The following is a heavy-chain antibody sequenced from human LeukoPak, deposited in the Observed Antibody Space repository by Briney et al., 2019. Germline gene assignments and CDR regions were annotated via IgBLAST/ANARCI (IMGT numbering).Heavy chain of an antibody. CDR2: ISSSGSTI. J-gene: IGHJ4*02. Sequence: GGSLRLSCAASGFTFSDYYMSWIRQAPGKGLEWVSYISSSGSTIYYADSVKGRFTISRGNAKNSLYLQMNSLRAEDTAVYYCAREVRSAHYFDYWGQGTLVTVSS. V-gene: IGHV3-11*01. CDR1: GFTFSDYY. CDR3: AREVRSAHYFDY. D-gene: IGHD3-3*01.